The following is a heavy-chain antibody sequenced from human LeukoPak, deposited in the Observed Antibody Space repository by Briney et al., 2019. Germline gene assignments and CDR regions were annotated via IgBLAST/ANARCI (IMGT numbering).Heavy chain of an antibody. CDR3: TTAVLGDYNF. CDR1: GVTLSGYW. Sequence: GGSLRLSCAASGVTLSGYWMHSVRQAPGKGLEWVGRIKSKTDGGTTDYAAPVKGRFTISRDDSKNTLYLQMNSLKTEDTAVYYCTTAVLGDYNFWGQGTLVTVSS. V-gene: IGHV3-15*01. CDR2: IKSKTDGGTT. D-gene: IGHD4-17*01. J-gene: IGHJ4*02.